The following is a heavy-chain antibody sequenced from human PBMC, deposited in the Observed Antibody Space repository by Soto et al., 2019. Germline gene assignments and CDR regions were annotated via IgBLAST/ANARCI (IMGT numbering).Heavy chain of an antibody. D-gene: IGHD2-15*01. Sequence: GGSLRLSCAASGFTVSSNYMSWVRQAPGKGLEWVSVIYSGGSTYYADSVKGRFTISRDNSKNTLYLQMNSLRAEDTAVYYCARDNCSGGSCYSGIYYFDYWGQGTLVTVSS. CDR3: ARDNCSGGSCYSGIYYFDY. CDR2: IYSGGST. J-gene: IGHJ4*02. CDR1: GFTVSSNY. V-gene: IGHV3-66*01.